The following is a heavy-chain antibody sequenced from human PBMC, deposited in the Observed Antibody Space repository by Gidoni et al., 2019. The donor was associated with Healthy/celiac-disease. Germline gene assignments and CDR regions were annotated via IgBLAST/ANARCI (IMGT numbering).Heavy chain of an antibody. CDR2: ISGSGGST. J-gene: IGHJ4*02. CDR3: AKAPLARYSRGWYYFDY. CDR1: GFTFSSSA. Sequence: EVQLLESGGGLVQPGGSLRLSCSASGFTFSSSAMSWVRQGPGQGLGWGSAISGSGGSTYYADYVKGRFTISRDNSKNTLDLQMNSLRAEDTAVYYCAKAPLARYSRGWYYFDYWGQGTLVTVSS. V-gene: IGHV3-23*01. D-gene: IGHD6-19*01.